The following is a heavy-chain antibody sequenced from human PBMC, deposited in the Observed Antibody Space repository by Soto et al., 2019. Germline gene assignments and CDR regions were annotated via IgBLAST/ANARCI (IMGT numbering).Heavy chain of an antibody. CDR2: LSDDGSNK. D-gene: IGHD3-10*01. CDR1: GFTFSSYA. CDR3: ARHLSHSKYGWFDP. Sequence: GGSLRLSCVASGFTFSSYAFHWVRQAPGKGLEWVAILSDDGSNKYYAGSVKGRFTISRDNSKNTLYLQMNSLRAEDTAVYYCARHLSHSKYGWFDPWGQGTPVTCSS. V-gene: IGHV3-30-3*01. J-gene: IGHJ5*01.